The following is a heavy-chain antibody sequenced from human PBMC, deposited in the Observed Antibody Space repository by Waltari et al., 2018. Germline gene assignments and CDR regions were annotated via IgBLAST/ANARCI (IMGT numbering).Heavy chain of an antibody. CDR3: ARLMLSHPENGMDV. V-gene: IGHV3-74*01. J-gene: IGHJ6*02. Sequence: EVQLVESGGGFFQPGGSLGLSCEASGFAVSNYWIHWVRQAPGRGLEWVSRIIGDGTRISNADSVCGRFSISSDNYENTVYQQIHSLRAEDTAVLYCARLMLSHPENGMDVWGQGTSVTVS. CDR2: IIGDGTRI. CDR1: GFAVSNYW. D-gene: IGHD3-10*02.